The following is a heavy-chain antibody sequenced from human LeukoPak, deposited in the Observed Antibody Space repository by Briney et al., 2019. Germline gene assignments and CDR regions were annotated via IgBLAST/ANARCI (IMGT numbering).Heavy chain of an antibody. CDR1: GYTFTVYY. CDR2: INPNSGGT. CDR3: ARVSVVPAASLYYYGMDV. V-gene: IGHV1-2*02. Sequence: VASVNVSCKASGYTFTVYYMHWVRQAPGQGLEGMGWINPNSGGTNYAQKFQGRVTMTRDTSISTAYMELSRLRSDDTAVYYCARVSVVPAASLYYYGMDVWGQGTTVTVSS. J-gene: IGHJ6*02. D-gene: IGHD2-2*01.